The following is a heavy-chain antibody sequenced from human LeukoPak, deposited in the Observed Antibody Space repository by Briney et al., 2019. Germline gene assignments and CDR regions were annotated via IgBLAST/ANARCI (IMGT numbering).Heavy chain of an antibody. CDR3: ARHLRYYYYMDV. CDR1: GGSFSGYY. J-gene: IGHJ6*03. D-gene: IGHD3-16*01. CDR2: ITHSGST. V-gene: IGHV4-34*01. Sequence: SETLSLTCAVYGGSFSGYYWSWIRQPPGKGLEWIGEITHSGSTNYNPSLKSRVTISVDTSKNQFSLKLSSVTAADTAVYYCARHLRYYYYMDVWGKGTTVTISS.